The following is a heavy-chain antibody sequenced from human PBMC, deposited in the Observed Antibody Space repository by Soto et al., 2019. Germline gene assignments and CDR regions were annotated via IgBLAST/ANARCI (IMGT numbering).Heavy chain of an antibody. CDR3: AKRSLTPAAMKSPFDY. V-gene: IGHV3-23*01. J-gene: IGHJ4*02. CDR2: ISGGGDST. CDR1: GFTFSNYA. D-gene: IGHD2-2*01. Sequence: ESGGGLVQPGGSLRLSCAASGFTFSNYAMSWVRQAPGKGLEWVSTISGGGDSTYYADSVKGRFTISRDNSKNTLYLQVNSLRAEDTAAYYCAKRSLTPAAMKSPFDYWGQGTLVTVSS.